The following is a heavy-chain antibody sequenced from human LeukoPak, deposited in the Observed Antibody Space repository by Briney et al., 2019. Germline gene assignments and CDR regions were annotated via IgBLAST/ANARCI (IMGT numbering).Heavy chain of an antibody. CDR1: GGSFSGYY. CDR3: ARVPPTGPFDY. J-gene: IGHJ4*02. V-gene: IGHV4-34*01. CDR2: INHSGST. Sequence: PSETLSLTCAVYGGSFSGYYWSWIRQPPGKGLEWIGEINHSGSTNYNPSLKSRVTISVDTSKNQFSLKLSSVTAADTAVYYCARVPPTGPFDYWGQGTLVTVSS.